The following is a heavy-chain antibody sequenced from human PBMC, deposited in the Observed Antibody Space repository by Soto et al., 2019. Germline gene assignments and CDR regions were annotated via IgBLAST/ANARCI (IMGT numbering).Heavy chain of an antibody. CDR3: ARIYGGNAFYYYYGMDV. CDR1: GGTFSSYA. CDR2: IIPIFGTA. Sequence: QVQLVQSGAEVKKPGSSVKVSCKASGGTFSSYAISCERQAPGQGLEWMGGIIPIFGTANYAQKFQGRVTITADESTSTAYMELSSLRSEDTAVYYCARIYGGNAFYYYYGMDVWGQGTTVTVSS. D-gene: IGHD4-17*01. J-gene: IGHJ6*02. V-gene: IGHV1-69*01.